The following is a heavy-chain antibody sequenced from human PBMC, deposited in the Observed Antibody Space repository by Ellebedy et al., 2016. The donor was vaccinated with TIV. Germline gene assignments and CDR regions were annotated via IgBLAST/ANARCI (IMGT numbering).Heavy chain of an antibody. Sequence: MPGGSLRLSCAASGFTVSSNYMSWVRQSPGKGLEWIGEINRRGGTSSNPSLKSRVTISQDKSKSQFSLTLSSVTAADTAVYYCARGVMVTASNNWFDPWGQGTLVTVTS. CDR3: ARGVMVTASNNWFDP. CDR1: GFTVSSNY. J-gene: IGHJ5*02. D-gene: IGHD2-21*02. CDR2: INRRGGT. V-gene: IGHV4-34*01.